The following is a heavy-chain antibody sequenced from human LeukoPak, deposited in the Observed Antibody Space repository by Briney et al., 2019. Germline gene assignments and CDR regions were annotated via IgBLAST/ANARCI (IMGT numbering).Heavy chain of an antibody. J-gene: IGHJ4*02. CDR2: IYYSGST. Sequence: PSETLSLTCTVSGGSISSSSYYWGWIRQPPGKGLEWIGSIYYSGSTYYNPSLKSRVTISVDTSKNQFSLKLSSLTAADTAVYYCARETTATAIQGFDYWGQGTLVTVSS. CDR3: ARETTATAIQGFDY. D-gene: IGHD2-2*02. CDR1: GGSISSSSYY. V-gene: IGHV4-39*02.